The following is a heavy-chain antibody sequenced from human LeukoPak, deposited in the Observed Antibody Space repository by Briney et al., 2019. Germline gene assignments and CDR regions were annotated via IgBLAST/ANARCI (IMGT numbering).Heavy chain of an antibody. CDR1: GGSVSSGSYY. CDR3: ARDFSSSWYAFDY. D-gene: IGHD6-13*01. V-gene: IGHV4-61*01. J-gene: IGHJ4*02. CDR2: IYYSGST. Sequence: SETLSLTCTVSGGSVSSGSYYWSWIRQPPGKGLKWIGYIYYSGSTNYNSSLKSRVTISVDTSKNQFSLKLSSVTAADTAVYYCARDFSSSWYAFDYWGQGILVTVSS.